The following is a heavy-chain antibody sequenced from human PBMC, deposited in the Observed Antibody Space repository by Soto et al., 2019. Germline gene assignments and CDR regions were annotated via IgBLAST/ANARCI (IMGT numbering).Heavy chain of an antibody. Sequence: SQTLSLTGAISGDSVSSNSAAWNWIRQSPSRGLEWLGRTYYRSKWYNDYAISVRSRITINPDTSKNQFSMQLNSVIPEDTAGDYCARAHFGSDRDIMETFFRWGQGTLVTV. V-gene: IGHV6-1*01. CDR1: GDSVSSNSAA. J-gene: IGHJ1*01. D-gene: IGHD2-15*01. CDR3: ARAHFGSDRDIMETFFR. CDR2: TYYRSKWYN.